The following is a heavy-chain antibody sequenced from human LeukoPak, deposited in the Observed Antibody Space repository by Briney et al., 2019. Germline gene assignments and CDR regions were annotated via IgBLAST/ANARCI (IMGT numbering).Heavy chain of an antibody. CDR1: GYTFTSYG. D-gene: IGHD3-22*01. Sequence: ASVKVSCKASGYTFTSYGISWVRQAPGQGLEWMGWINPNSGGTNYAQKYQGRVTMTRDTSISTVYMELSSLRSEDTAVYYCARDLLYYDSSGYIDYWGQGTLVTVSS. CDR2: INPNSGGT. J-gene: IGHJ4*02. CDR3: ARDLLYYDSSGYIDY. V-gene: IGHV1-2*02.